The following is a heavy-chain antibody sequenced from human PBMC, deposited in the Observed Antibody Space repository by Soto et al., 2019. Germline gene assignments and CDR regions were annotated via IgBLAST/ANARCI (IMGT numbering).Heavy chain of an antibody. V-gene: IGHV4-30-2*01. D-gene: IGHD3-3*01. CDR2: IYHSGST. CDR1: GGSISSGGYS. J-gene: IGHJ4*02. CDR3: ARTYDVWSGYYFDY. Sequence: QLQLQESGSGLVKPSQTLSLTCAVSGGSISSGGYSWSWIRQPPGKGLEWIGYIYHSGSTYYNPSLKSRVTISVDRSKNQFSLKLSSVTAADTAVYYCARTYDVWSGYYFDYWGQGTLVTVSS.